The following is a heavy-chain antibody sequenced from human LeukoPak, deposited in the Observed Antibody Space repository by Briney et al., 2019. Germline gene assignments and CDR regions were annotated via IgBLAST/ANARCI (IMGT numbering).Heavy chain of an antibody. Sequence: PGGSLRLSCAASGFAFSSYWMSWVRQAPGKGLEWVASMKQDGSEKYYVDSVRGRFTISRDNAKNSLYLQMNSLRAEDTALYYCAREVLLDYYYYYMDVWGKGTTVTVSS. CDR3: AREVLLDYYYYYMDV. J-gene: IGHJ6*03. CDR1: GFAFSSYW. V-gene: IGHV3-7*03. CDR2: MKQDGSEK. D-gene: IGHD3-10*01.